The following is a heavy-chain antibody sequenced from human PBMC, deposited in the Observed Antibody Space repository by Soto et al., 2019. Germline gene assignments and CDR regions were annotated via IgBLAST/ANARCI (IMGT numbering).Heavy chain of an antibody. CDR3: ASYKPDDY. J-gene: IGHJ4*02. Sequence: EVQLVETGGGLIQPGGSLRLSCAASGFTVSSNYMSWVRQSPGKGLEWVSVIYSDCSTYYADSVKGRFTISRDNSKNTLYLQMNSLRAEDTAVYYCASYKPDDYWGQGTLVTVSS. D-gene: IGHD1-1*01. V-gene: IGHV3-53*02. CDR1: GFTVSSNY. CDR2: IYSDCST.